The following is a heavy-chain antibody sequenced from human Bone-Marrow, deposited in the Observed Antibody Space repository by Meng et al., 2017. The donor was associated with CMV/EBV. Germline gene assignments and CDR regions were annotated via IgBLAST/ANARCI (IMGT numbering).Heavy chain of an antibody. CDR1: GYTFTGYY. D-gene: IGHD3-10*01. V-gene: IGHV1-2*02. Sequence: ASVKVSCKASGYTFTGYYMHWVRQAPGQGLEWMGWINPNSGGTNYAQKFQGRVTMTRDTSISTAYMELRSLRSDDTAVYYCARDRGYDYYYGMDVWGQGTTVTVSS. CDR3: ARDRGYDYYYGMDV. J-gene: IGHJ6*02. CDR2: INPNSGGT.